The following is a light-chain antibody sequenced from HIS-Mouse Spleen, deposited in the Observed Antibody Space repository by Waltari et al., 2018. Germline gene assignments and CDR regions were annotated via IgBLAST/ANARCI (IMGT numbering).Light chain of an antibody. CDR3: CSYAGSSTWV. J-gene: IGLJ3*02. CDR1: SSDVGSYNL. Sequence: QSALTQPASVSGSPGQSITISCTGTSSDVGSYNLVSWYQQPPGKAPKLMIYEGRKRPSGFSNRFSGSKSGNTASLTISGLQAEDEADYYCCSYAGSSTWVFGGGTKLTVL. V-gene: IGLV2-23*01. CDR2: EGR.